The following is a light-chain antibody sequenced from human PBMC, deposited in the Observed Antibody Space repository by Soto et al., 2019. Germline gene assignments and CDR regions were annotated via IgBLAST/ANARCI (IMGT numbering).Light chain of an antibody. CDR1: SRDVGGYTY. CDR2: DVS. V-gene: IGLV2-11*01. Sequence: QSALTQPRSVSGSPGQSVTISCTGTSRDVGGYTYVSWYQQHPGKAPKLMIFDVSKRPSGVPDRFSGSKSGNTASLTISGLQAEDEADYYCCSYAGSSWVFDGGTKLTVL. CDR3: CSYAGSSWV. J-gene: IGLJ3*02.